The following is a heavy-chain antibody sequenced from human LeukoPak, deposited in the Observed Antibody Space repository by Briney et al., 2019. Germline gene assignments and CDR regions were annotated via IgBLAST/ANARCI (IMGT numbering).Heavy chain of an antibody. D-gene: IGHD3-16*01. V-gene: IGHV4-31*03. CDR3: ATTVGSYFDY. Sequence: PSQTLSLTCTVSGGSISRGGYYWSWIRQHPGKGLEWIGYIYYSGSTYYNPSLKSRVTMSVDTSENQFSLKLSSVTAADTAVYYCATTVGSYFDYWSQGTLVTVSS. CDR2: IYYSGST. J-gene: IGHJ4*02. CDR1: GGSISRGGYY.